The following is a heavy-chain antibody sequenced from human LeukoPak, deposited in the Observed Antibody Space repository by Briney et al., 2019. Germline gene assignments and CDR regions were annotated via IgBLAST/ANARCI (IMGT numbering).Heavy chain of an antibody. V-gene: IGHV3-21*01. CDR1: GFTFRSYA. CDR2: ISSSSSYI. Sequence: PGGSLRLSCAASGFTFRSYAIYWVRQAPGKGLEWVSSISSSSSYIYYADSVKGRFTISRDNAKNSLYLQMNSLRAEDTAVYYCARVLRNYDILTGYPGDYWGQGTLVTVSS. D-gene: IGHD3-9*01. CDR3: ARVLRNYDILTGYPGDY. J-gene: IGHJ4*02.